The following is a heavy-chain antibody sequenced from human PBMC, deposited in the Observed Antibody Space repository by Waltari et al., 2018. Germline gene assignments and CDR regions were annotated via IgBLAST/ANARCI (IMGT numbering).Heavy chain of an antibody. D-gene: IGHD1-26*01. V-gene: IGHV4-30-4*08. CDR3: ASSFSNQLSGSYDAY. Sequence: QVQLQESGPGLVKPSQTLSLTCTVSGGSISSGDYYWSWLRQPPGKGLEWIGYIYYSGSTYYNPSLKSRVTISVDTSKNQFSLKLSSVTAADTAVYYCASSFSNQLSGSYDAYWGQGTLVTVSS. CDR2: IYYSGST. CDR1: GGSISSGDYY. J-gene: IGHJ4*02.